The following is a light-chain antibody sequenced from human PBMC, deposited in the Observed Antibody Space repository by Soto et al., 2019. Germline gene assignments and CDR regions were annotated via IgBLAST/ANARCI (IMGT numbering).Light chain of an antibody. CDR2: GND. V-gene: IGLV1-40*01. CDR3: HSYDSSMSCPYV. Sequence: QSVLTQPPSVSGAPGQRVTISCTGSSSNIGAGSDVHWYQQLPVTAPKLLIYGNDNRPSGVPDRFSGSKSGTSASLAITGLQAEDEADYYCHSYDSSMSCPYVFPSGTKVTV. J-gene: IGLJ1*01. CDR1: SSNIGAGSD.